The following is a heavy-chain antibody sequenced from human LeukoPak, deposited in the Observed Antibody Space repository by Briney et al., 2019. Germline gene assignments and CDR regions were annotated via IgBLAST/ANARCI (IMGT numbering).Heavy chain of an antibody. CDR3: ARWYSSGWAFDY. J-gene: IGHJ4*02. V-gene: IGHV4-4*07. D-gene: IGHD6-19*01. CDR1: GGSISSYY. Sequence: PSETLSLTCTVSGGSISSYYWSWIRQPAGKGLEWIGRIYTSGSTNYNPSLKSRVAISVDTSKNQFSLKLSSVTAADTAVYYCARWYSSGWAFDYWGQGTLVTVSS. CDR2: IYTSGST.